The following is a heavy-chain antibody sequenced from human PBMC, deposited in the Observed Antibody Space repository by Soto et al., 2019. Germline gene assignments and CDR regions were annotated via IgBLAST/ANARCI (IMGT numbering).Heavy chain of an antibody. V-gene: IGHV4-34*01. CDR1: VGSFSCYY. CDR2: INHSGST. CDR3: ARFVRSCSGTTCYTRADV. Sequence: SETLSLTCAVYVGSFSCYYWSWIRQPPGKGLEWIGEINHSGSTNYNPSLKSRVTMSVDTSKNQFSLKLRSVIVADTAVYHCARFVRSCSGTTCYTRADVWGQGTTVTVSS. J-gene: IGHJ6*02. D-gene: IGHD2-2*02.